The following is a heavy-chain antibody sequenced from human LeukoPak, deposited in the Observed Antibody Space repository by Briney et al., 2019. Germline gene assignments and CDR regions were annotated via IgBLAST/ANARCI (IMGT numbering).Heavy chain of an antibody. CDR2: ISWNSGSI. J-gene: IGHJ4*02. V-gene: IGHV3-9*01. D-gene: IGHD2-2*01. Sequence: GGSLRLSCAASGFTFDDYAMHWVRQAPGKGLEWVSCISWNSGSIGYADSVKGRFTISRDNAKNSLYLQMNSLRAEDTALYYCAKDGYCSSTSCSNFDYWGQGTLVTVSS. CDR1: GFTFDDYA. CDR3: AKDGYCSSTSCSNFDY.